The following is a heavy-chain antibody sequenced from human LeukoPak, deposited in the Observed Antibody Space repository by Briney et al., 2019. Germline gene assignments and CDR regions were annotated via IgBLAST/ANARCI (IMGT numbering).Heavy chain of an antibody. Sequence: GGSLRLSCAASGFTFSSYGMHWVRQAPGKGLEWVSSISSSSSYIYYADSVKGRFTISRDNAKSSLYLQMNSLRAEDTAVYYCARLGSSSGLFDYWGQGTLVTVSS. D-gene: IGHD6-13*01. V-gene: IGHV3-21*01. CDR3: ARLGSSSGLFDY. J-gene: IGHJ4*02. CDR1: GFTFSSYG. CDR2: ISSSSSYI.